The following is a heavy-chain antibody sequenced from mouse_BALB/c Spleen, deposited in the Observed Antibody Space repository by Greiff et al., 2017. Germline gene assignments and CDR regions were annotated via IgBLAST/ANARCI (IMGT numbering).Heavy chain of an antibody. V-gene: IGHV2-9*02. J-gene: IGHJ4*01. Sequence: QVQLKQSGPGLVAPSQSLSITCTVSGFSLTSYGVHWVRQPPGKGLEWLGVIWAGGSTNYNSALMSRLSISKDNSKSHIFLKMNSLQTDDTAMYYCARGDYYGSSYYAMDYWGQGTSVTVSS. CDR1: GFSLTSYG. CDR3: ARGDYYGSSYYAMDY. CDR2: IWAGGST. D-gene: IGHD1-1*01.